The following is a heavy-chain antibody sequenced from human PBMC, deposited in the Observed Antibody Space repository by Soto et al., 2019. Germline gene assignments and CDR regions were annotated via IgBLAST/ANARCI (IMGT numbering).Heavy chain of an antibody. CDR2: ISYDGSNK. CDR1: GFTFSSYA. V-gene: IGHV3-30-3*01. Sequence: QVQLVESGGGVVQPGRSLRLSCAASGFTFSSYAMHWVRQAPGKGLEWVAVISYDGSNKYYAYSVKGRFTISRDNSKNPLYVQMNRLRAEDTAVYYCASPLWRDDYNWGYFDLWGRRTLVTVSS. CDR3: ASPLWRDDYNWGYFDL. D-gene: IGHD4-4*01. J-gene: IGHJ2*01.